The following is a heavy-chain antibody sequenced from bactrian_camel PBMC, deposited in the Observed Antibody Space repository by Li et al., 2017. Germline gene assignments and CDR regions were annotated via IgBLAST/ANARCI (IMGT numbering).Heavy chain of an antibody. J-gene: IGHJ4*01. CDR2: IYRDGWSS. CDR1: GFTTSSYY. D-gene: IGHD6*01. V-gene: IGHV3-2*01. CDR3: ARVRGVVAVGFVDY. Sequence: HVQLVESGGGSVQPGGSLRLSCVASGFTTSSYYMSWVRQAPGKGLEWVSSIYRDGWSSYYADSVKGRFTASRDNAQNTVYLQMNSLKPDDTAVYSCARVRGVVAVGFVDYWGQGTQVTVS.